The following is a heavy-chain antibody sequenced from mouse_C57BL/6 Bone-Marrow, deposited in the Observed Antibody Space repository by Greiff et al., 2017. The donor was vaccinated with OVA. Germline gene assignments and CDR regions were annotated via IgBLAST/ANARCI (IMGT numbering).Heavy chain of an antibody. CDR3: AKKAEFGAMDY. V-gene: IGHV2-5*01. D-gene: IGHD3-1*01. J-gene: IGHJ4*01. Sequence: VKVVESGPGLVQPSQSLSITCTVSGFSLTSYGVHWVRQSPGKGLEWLGVIWRGGSTDYNAAFMSRLSITKDNSKSQVFFKMNSLQADDTAIYYCAKKAEFGAMDYWGQGTSVTVSS. CDR1: GFSLTSYG. CDR2: IWRGGST.